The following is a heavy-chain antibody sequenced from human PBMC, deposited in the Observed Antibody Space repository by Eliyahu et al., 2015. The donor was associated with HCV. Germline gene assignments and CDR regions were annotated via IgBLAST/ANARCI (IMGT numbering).Heavy chain of an antibody. J-gene: IGHJ4*02. CDR2: INAGNGNT. Sequence: QVQLVQSGAEVKXPGASVXVSCXASGYTXXSYAMHWVRQAPGQRLEWMGWINAGNGNTKYSQKFQGRVTITRDTSASTAYMELSSLRSEDTAVYYCARDGAGLLWFGELFLLDYWGQGTLVTVSS. V-gene: IGHV1-3*01. CDR1: GYTXXSYA. CDR3: ARDGAGLLWFGELFLLDY. D-gene: IGHD3-10*01.